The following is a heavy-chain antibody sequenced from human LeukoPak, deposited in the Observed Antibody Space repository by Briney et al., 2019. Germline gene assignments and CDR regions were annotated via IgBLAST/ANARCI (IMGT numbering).Heavy chain of an antibody. J-gene: IGHJ5*02. CDR1: GGSFSGYY. D-gene: IGHD3-16*02. Sequence: SETLSLTCAVYGGSFSGYYWSWIRQPPGKGLEWIGEINHSGSTNYSPSLKSRVTISVDTSKNQFSLKLSSVTAADTAVYYCARGYDYVWGSHRYNRGVWFDPWGQGTLVTVSS. V-gene: IGHV4-34*01. CDR2: INHSGST. CDR3: ARGYDYVWGSHRYNRGVWFDP.